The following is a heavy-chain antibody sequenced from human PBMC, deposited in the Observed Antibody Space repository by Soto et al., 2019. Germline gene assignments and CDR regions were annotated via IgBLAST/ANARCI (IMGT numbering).Heavy chain of an antibody. CDR3: ARNTSAVAVDY. CDR1: GGSISSSSYY. Sequence: SETLSLTCTVSGGSISSSSYYWGWIRQPPGKGLEWIGSIYYSGSTYYNPSLKSRVTISVDTSKNQFSLKLSSVTAADTAVYYCARNTSAVAVDYWGQGTLVTVSS. CDR2: IYYSGST. D-gene: IGHD6-19*01. V-gene: IGHV4-39*01. J-gene: IGHJ4*02.